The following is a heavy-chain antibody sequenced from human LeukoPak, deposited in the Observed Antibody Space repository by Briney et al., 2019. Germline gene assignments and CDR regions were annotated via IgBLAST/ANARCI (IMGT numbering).Heavy chain of an antibody. V-gene: IGHV3-33*01. Sequence: GGSLRLSCAASGFTFSSYGMHWVRQAPGKGLEWVAVIWYDGSNKYYADSVKGRFTISRDNSKNTLYLQMNSLRAEDTAVYYCARDPGPAGYCSGGSCYSEDYYYYGMDVWGQGTTVTVSS. CDR1: GFTFSSYG. CDR2: IWYDGSNK. D-gene: IGHD2-15*01. CDR3: ARDPGPAGYCSGGSCYSEDYYYYGMDV. J-gene: IGHJ6*02.